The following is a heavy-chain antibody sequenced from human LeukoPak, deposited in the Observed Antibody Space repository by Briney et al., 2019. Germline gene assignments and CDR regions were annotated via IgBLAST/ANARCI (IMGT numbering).Heavy chain of an antibody. CDR1: GGSISSYY. CDR2: IYTSGST. D-gene: IGHD3-3*01. J-gene: IGHJ2*01. Sequence: KTSETLSLTCTVSGGSISSYYWSWIRQPAGKGLEWIGRIYTSGSTNYNPSLKSRVTISVDKSKNQFSLKLSSVTAADTAVYYCARGYVFWSGPYWYFDLWGRGTLVTVSS. CDR3: ARGYVFWSGPYWYFDL. V-gene: IGHV4-4*07.